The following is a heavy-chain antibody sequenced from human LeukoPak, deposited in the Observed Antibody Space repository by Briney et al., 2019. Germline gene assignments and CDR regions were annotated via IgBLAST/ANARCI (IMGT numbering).Heavy chain of an antibody. V-gene: IGHV1-2*02. D-gene: IGHD3-9*01. Sequence: ASVEVSCKASGYTFTGYYMHWVRQAPGQGLEWMGWINPNSGGTNYAQKFQGRVTMTRDTSISTAYMELSRLRSDDTAVYYCARVILTGYFGFDYWGQGTLVTVSS. CDR3: ARVILTGYFGFDY. J-gene: IGHJ4*02. CDR1: GYTFTGYY. CDR2: INPNSGGT.